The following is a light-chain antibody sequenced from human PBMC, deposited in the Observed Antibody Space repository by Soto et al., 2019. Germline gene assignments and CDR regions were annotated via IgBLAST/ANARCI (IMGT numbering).Light chain of an antibody. J-gene: IGKJ3*01. Sequence: IQLTQSPSPLSASVGDRVTITCRASQGIRNYLAWYQQETGKAPKLLIYAASTLQSGVTPRFSGSGSGTDFSLTISSLQPEECATYYCHQLDRYYFTFAPGTKVDI. V-gene: IGKV1-9*01. CDR1: QGIRNY. CDR3: HQLDRYYFT. CDR2: AAS.